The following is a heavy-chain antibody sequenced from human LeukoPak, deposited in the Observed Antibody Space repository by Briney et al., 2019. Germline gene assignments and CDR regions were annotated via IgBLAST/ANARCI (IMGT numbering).Heavy chain of an antibody. Sequence: ASVKVSCKASGYTFTNYAITWVRQAPGQGLEWMGWISTYIANTKYAQNFQGRVTMTTDTSTSTAYMELRNLRSDDTAMYYCARDNPTSPNPSHYGDYVPFEYWGQGTLVTVSS. D-gene: IGHD4-17*01. CDR2: ISTYIANT. CDR1: GYTFTNYA. CDR3: ARDNPTSPNPSHYGDYVPFEY. J-gene: IGHJ4*02. V-gene: IGHV1-18*01.